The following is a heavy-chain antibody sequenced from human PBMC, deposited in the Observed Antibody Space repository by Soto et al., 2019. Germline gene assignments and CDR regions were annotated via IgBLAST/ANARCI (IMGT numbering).Heavy chain of an antibody. J-gene: IGHJ3*02. D-gene: IGHD2-21*01. CDR2: ISSSSSYI. CDR3: AVVVIAIDAFDI. V-gene: IGHV3-21*01. Sequence: GGSLRLSCAASGFTFSSYSMSWVRQAPGKGLEWVSSISSSSSYIYYADSVKGRFTISRDNAKNSLYLQMNSLRAEDTAVYYCAVVVIAIDAFDIWGQGTMVTVSS. CDR1: GFTFSSYS.